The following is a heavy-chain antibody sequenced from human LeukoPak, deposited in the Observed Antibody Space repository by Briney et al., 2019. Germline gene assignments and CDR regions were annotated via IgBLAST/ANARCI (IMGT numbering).Heavy chain of an antibody. D-gene: IGHD3-9*01. CDR3: ARSPHILTGENFDY. CDR2: INPNSGGT. V-gene: IGHV1-2*02. Sequence: ASVKVSCKASGYTFTGYYMHWVRQAPGQGLEWMGWINPNSGGTNYAQKFQDRVTMTRDTSISTAYMELSRLRFADTAVYYCARSPHILTGENFDYWGQGILVTVSS. CDR1: GYTFTGYY. J-gene: IGHJ4*02.